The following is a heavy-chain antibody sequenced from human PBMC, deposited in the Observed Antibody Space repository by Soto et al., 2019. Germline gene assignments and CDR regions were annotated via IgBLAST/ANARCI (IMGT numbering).Heavy chain of an antibody. J-gene: IGHJ6*02. CDR2: INPKSGGT. Sequence: ASVKVSCKASGYSFTDYHIHWVRQAPGPGLEWLGRINPKSGGTSTAQKLQGWVTMTTYTSISTASMELTRLTSDDTATYYCARGDSTDCSNGVCSFFYNHDMDVWGQGTTVTVSS. CDR3: ARGDSTDCSNGVCSFFYNHDMDV. CDR1: GYSFTDYH. D-gene: IGHD2-8*01. V-gene: IGHV1-2*04.